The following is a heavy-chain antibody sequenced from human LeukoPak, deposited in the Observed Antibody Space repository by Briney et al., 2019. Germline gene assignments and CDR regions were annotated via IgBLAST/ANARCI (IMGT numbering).Heavy chain of an antibody. D-gene: IGHD3-22*01. CDR1: GFTFSSYS. CDR3: ARVLNYYYSSGYYPGAFDI. Sequence: GGSLRLSCAASGFTFSSYSMNWVRQAPGKGLEWASSISSSSSYIYYADSVKGRFTISRDNAKNSLYLQMNSMRAEDTAVYYCARVLNYYYSSGYYPGAFDIWGQGTMVTVSS. V-gene: IGHV3-21*01. J-gene: IGHJ3*02. CDR2: ISSSSSYI.